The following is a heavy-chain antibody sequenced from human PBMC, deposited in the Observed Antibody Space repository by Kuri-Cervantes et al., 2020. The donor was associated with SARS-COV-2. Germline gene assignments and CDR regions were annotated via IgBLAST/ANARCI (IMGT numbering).Heavy chain of an antibody. J-gene: IGHJ6*02. V-gene: IGHV3-53*01. D-gene: IGHD1-1*01. Sequence: GESLKISCAASGFTFSSYEMNWVRQAPGKGLEWVSVIYSGDSTYYAYSVKGRSAISRDNSKNMLYLQMNSLRADDTAVYYCAKTLTTSTVYNYGLDVWGQGMSVTVSS. CDR3: AKTLTTSTVYNYGLDV. CDR1: GFTFSSYE. CDR2: IYSGDST.